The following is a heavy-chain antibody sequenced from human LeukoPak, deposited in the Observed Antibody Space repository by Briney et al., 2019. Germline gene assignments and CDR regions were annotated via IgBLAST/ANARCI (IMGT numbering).Heavy chain of an antibody. CDR3: ARGAPQWREDGMDV. V-gene: IGHV3-13*05. CDR2: IGTAGDP. Sequence: GGSLRLSCAASGFTFSSYDMHWVRQATGKGLEWVSAIGTAGDPYYPGSVKGRFTISRENAKNSLYLQMNSLRAGGTAVYYCARGAPQWREDGMDVWGKGTTATVSS. J-gene: IGHJ6*04. D-gene: IGHD6-19*01. CDR1: GFTFSSYD.